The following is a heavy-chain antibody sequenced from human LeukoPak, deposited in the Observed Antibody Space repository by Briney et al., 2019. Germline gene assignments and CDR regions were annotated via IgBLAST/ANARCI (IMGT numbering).Heavy chain of an antibody. CDR3: AKSDYLDP. Sequence: GGSLRLSCAASGFAFSNYWMSWVRPAPGKGLVWVSHIKGDGSVTTYADSVKGRFTISRDNAKNILFLQMNSLTAEDTSVYYCAKSDYLDPWGQGTLVTVSS. D-gene: IGHD2/OR15-2a*01. J-gene: IGHJ5*02. CDR2: IKGDGSVT. V-gene: IGHV3-74*01. CDR1: GFAFSNYW.